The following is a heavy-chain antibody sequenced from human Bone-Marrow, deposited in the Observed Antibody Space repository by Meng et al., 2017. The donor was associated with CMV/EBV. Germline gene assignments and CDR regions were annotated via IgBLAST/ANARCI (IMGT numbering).Heavy chain of an antibody. D-gene: IGHD6-13*01. V-gene: IGHV4-59*01. CDR2: IYYSGST. J-gene: IGHJ4*02. Sequence: SETLSLTCTVSGGSISSYYWSWIRQPPGKGLEWIGYIYYSGSTNYNPSLKSRVTISVDTSKNQFSLKLSSVTAADTAVYYCARYPSSSSWYFFDYWGPGPLVTCSS. CDR3: ARYPSSSSWYFFDY. CDR1: GGSISSYY.